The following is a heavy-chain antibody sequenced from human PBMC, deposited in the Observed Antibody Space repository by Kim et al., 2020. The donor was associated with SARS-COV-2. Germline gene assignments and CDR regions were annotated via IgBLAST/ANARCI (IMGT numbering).Heavy chain of an antibody. CDR3: ARDLGNYYDSSGYYEGAFDI. V-gene: IGHV4-31*03. D-gene: IGHD3-22*01. CDR1: GGSISSGGYY. Sequence: SETLSLTCTVSGGSISSGGYYWSWIRQHPGKGLEWIGYIYYSGSTYYNPSLKSRVTISVDTSKNQFSLKLSSVTAADTAVYYCARDLGNYYDSSGYYEGAFDIWGQGTMVTVSS. J-gene: IGHJ3*02. CDR2: IYYSGST.